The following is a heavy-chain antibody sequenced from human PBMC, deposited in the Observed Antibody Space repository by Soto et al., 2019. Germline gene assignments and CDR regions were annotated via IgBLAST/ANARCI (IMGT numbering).Heavy chain of an antibody. V-gene: IGHV3-48*03. CDR3: ARVTYYYDSSGYYSAPRAFDI. CDR2: ISSSGSTI. J-gene: IGHJ3*02. D-gene: IGHD3-22*01. Sequence: GGSLRLSCAASGFTFSSYEMNWVRQAPGKGLEWVSYISSSGSTIYCADSVKGRFTISRDNAKNSLYLQMNSLRAEDTAVYYCARVTYYYDSSGYYSAPRAFDIWGQGTMVTVSS. CDR1: GFTFSSYE.